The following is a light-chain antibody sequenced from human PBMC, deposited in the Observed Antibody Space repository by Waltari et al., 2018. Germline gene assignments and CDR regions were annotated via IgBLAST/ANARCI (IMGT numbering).Light chain of an antibody. V-gene: IGKV3-20*01. CDR1: QSVNSNY. J-gene: IGKJ1*01. CDR3: HQYVSSPPT. Sequence: EIVLTQSPGTLPLSPGARAALSCRASQSVNSNYLAWYQQKPGQAPRLLIAGTSSRATGIPDRFSGSGSGTDFTLTISRLEPEDFAVYYCHQYVSSPPTFGQGTKVEIK. CDR2: GTS.